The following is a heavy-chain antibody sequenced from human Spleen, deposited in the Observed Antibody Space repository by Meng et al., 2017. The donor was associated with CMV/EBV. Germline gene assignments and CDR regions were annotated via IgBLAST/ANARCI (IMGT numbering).Heavy chain of an antibody. J-gene: IGHJ6*02. CDR1: GYSFSSHW. CDR3: ARVGYTSGWYKNYYYGMDV. D-gene: IGHD6-19*01. Sequence: GESLKISCKGSGYSFSSHWIGWVRQMPGKGLEWMGIIYPGDSDIRYSPSFEGQVTISTDKSISTAYLQWSSLKASDSAMYYCARVGYTSGWYKNYYYGMDVWGQGTTVTVSS. CDR2: IYPGDSDI. V-gene: IGHV5-51*01.